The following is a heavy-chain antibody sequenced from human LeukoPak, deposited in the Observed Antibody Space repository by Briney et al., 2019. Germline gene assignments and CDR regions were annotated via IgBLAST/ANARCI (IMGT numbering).Heavy chain of an antibody. D-gene: IGHD4-23*01. CDR2: INEDGGER. J-gene: IGHJ5*02. V-gene: IGHV3-7*04. CDR3: ARGRGGDNSNWFDP. Sequence: PGGSLRLSCAASGFMFSNLRMSWVRQAPGKGLEWVALINEDGGERYYADSLRGRFSISRDNAKNSLFLQMTGLRAEDTGVYYCARGRGGDNSNWFDPWGPGTLVTVSS. CDR1: GFMFSNLR.